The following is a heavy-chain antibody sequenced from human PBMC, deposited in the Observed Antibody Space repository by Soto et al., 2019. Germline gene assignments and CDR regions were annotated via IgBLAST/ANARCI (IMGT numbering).Heavy chain of an antibody. CDR3: ARGRGGAAVPSYFDD. CDR1: GASINSGGYY. J-gene: IGHJ4*02. D-gene: IGHD6-13*01. V-gene: IGHV4-31*03. CDR2: IYNSGNT. Sequence: QVQLQESGPGLVQPSQTLSLYCSVSGASINSGGYYWTWIRQHPGKGLEWIGYIYNSGNTFYNPSLKSRVTISVDTSKSQSSLKLTSVTAADTAFYYCARGRGGAAVPSYFDDWGQGTLVTVSS.